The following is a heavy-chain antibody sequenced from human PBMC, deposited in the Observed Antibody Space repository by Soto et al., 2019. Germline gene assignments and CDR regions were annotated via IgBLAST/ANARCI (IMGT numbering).Heavy chain of an antibody. D-gene: IGHD3-10*01. CDR2: IYYSGST. CDR1: GGSISSSSYY. V-gene: IGHV4-39*07. Sequence: SETLSLTCTVSGGSISSSSYYWGWIRQPPGKGLEWIGSIYYSGSTYYNPSLKSRVTISVDTSKNQFSLKLSSVTAADTAVYYCARGHYYGSSYWFDPWGQGTLVTVSS. CDR3: ARGHYYGSSYWFDP. J-gene: IGHJ5*02.